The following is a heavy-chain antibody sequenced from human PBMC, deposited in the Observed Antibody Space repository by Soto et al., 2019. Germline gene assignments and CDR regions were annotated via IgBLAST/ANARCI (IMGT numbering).Heavy chain of an antibody. J-gene: IGHJ6*02. CDR3: AGARRDIVVVPAAFGGPPKPDYYYYGMDV. V-gene: IGHV4-39*07. CDR2: INHSGST. CDR1: GGSISSSSYY. Sequence: SETLSLTCTVSGGSISSSSYYWGWIRQPPGKGLEWIGEINHSGSTNYNPSLKSRVTISVDTSKNQFSLKLSSVTAADTAVYYCAGARRDIVVVPAAFGGPPKPDYYYYGMDVWGQGTTVTVSS. D-gene: IGHD2-2*01.